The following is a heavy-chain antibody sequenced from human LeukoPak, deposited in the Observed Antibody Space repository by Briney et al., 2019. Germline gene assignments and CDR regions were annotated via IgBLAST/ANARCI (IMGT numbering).Heavy chain of an antibody. CDR2: IYYSGST. J-gene: IGHJ6*02. CDR1: GGSISSYY. CDR3: ARGGVGYSSSWYGYYGMDV. V-gene: IGHV4-59*01. D-gene: IGHD6-13*01. Sequence: SETLSLTCTVSGGSISSYYWSWIRQPPGKGLEWLGYIYYSGSTNYNPSLKSRVTISVDTSKNQFSLKLSSVTAADTAVYYCARGGVGYSSSWYGYYGMDVWGQGTTVTVSS.